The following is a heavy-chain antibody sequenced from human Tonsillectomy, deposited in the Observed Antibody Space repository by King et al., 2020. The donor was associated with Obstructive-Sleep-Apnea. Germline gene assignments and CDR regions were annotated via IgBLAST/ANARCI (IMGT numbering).Heavy chain of an antibody. CDR2: INHSGST. D-gene: IGHD6-13*01. Sequence: VQLQQWGAGLLKPSETLSLTCAVYGGSFSGYYWSWIRQPPGKGLEWIGEINHSGSTNYNPSLKSRVTISVDTSKNQFSLKLSSVTAADTAVYYCARGQYSSSWSIRKYFDYWGQGTLVTVSS. CDR1: GGSFSGYY. V-gene: IGHV4-34*01. CDR3: ARGQYSSSWSIRKYFDY. J-gene: IGHJ4*02.